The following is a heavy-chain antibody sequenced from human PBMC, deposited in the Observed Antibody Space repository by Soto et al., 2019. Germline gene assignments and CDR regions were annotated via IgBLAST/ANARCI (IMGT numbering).Heavy chain of an antibody. D-gene: IGHD6-19*01. V-gene: IGHV1-18*01. CDR2: ISAYNGNT. CDR1: GYTFTSYG. CDR3: ARDHMEYSSGWYYYYYGMDV. Sequence: ASVKVSCKASGYTFTSYGISWVRQAPGQGLEWMGWISAYNGNTNYAQKLQGRVTMTTDTSTSTAYMELRSLRSDDTAVYYCARDHMEYSSGWYYYYYGMDVWGQGTTVTVSS. J-gene: IGHJ6*02.